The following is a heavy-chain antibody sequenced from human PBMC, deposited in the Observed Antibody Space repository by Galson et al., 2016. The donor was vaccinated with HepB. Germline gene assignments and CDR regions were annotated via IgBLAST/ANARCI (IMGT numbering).Heavy chain of an antibody. D-gene: IGHD3-9*01. CDR2: ISSSSSYI. Sequence: SLRLSCAASGFTFSSYSMNWVRQAPGKGLEWVSSISSSSSYIYYADSVKGRFTISRDKAKNSLYLQMNSLRAEDTAVYYRARGDILSARFDFWGQGTLVTVSS. CDR1: GFTFSSYS. CDR3: ARGDILSARFDF. J-gene: IGHJ4*02. V-gene: IGHV3-21*01.